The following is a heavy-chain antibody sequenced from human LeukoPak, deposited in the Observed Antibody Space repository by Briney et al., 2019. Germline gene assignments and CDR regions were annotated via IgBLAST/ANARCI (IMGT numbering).Heavy chain of an antibody. CDR2: PSGGST. CDR3: ARALGIAARDWYFDL. Sequence: PSGGSTSYAQKFQGRVTMTRDTSTSTVYMELSSLRSEDTAVYYCARALGIAARDWYFDLWGRGTLVTVSS. V-gene: IGHV1-46*01. J-gene: IGHJ2*01. D-gene: IGHD6-6*01.